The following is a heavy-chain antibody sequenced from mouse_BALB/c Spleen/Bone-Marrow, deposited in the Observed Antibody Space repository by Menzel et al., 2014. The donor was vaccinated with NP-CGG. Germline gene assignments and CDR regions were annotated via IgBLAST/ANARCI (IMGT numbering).Heavy chain of an antibody. D-gene: IGHD2-14*01. Sequence: EVHLQQSGAELVKPGASVKLSCTASGFNIKDTYMHWVKQRPEQGLEWIGRIDPANGNTKYDPKFQGKATITADTSSNTAYLQPSSLTSEDTAVYYCASYRYGWYFDVWGAGTTVTVSS. CDR1: GFNIKDTY. J-gene: IGHJ1*01. V-gene: IGHV14-3*02. CDR2: IDPANGNT. CDR3: ASYRYGWYFDV.